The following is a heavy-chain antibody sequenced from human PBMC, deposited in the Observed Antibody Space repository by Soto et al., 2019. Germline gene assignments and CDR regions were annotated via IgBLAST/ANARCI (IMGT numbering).Heavy chain of an antibody. CDR2: IDPSDSYT. D-gene: IGHD6-19*01. J-gene: IGHJ6*02. CDR3: ARHGQGAQWLNSYYYYGMDV. V-gene: IGHV5-10-1*01. CDR1: GYSFTSYW. Sequence: GESLKISCKGSGYSFTSYWISWVRQMPGKGLEWMGRIDPSDSYTNYSPSFQGHVTISADESISTAYLQWSSLKASDTAMYYCARHGQGAQWLNSYYYYGMDVWGQGTTVTVS.